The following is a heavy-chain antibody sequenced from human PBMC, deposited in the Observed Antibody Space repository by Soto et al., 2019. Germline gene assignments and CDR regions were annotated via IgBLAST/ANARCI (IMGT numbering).Heavy chain of an antibody. J-gene: IGHJ4*02. D-gene: IGHD4-4*01. CDR1: GFTLSDHY. Sequence: VGSLRLSCAGSGFTLSDHYIDWVRQAPGKGLEWVGRSRDKAQAYSTAYAASVKGRFTTSRDESKNSVYLQMDSLRAEDTAVYYCAKDRQYPRDYFHYWGQGTLVTVSS. V-gene: IGHV3-72*01. CDR3: AKDRQYPRDYFHY. CDR2: SRDKAQAYST.